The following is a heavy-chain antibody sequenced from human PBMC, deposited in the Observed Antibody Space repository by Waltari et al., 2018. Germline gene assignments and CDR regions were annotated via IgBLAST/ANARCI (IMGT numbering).Heavy chain of an antibody. CDR3: ARCLPGLERDAFDI. J-gene: IGHJ3*02. CDR1: GGSFSGYY. V-gene: IGHV4-34*01. Sequence: QVQLQQWGAGLLKPSETLSLTCAVYGGSFSGYYWSWIRQPPGKGLEWIGEISHSGSTNYNPSLKSRVTISVDTSKNQFSLKLSSVTAADTAVYYCARCLPGLERDAFDIWGQGTMVTVSS. CDR2: ISHSGST.